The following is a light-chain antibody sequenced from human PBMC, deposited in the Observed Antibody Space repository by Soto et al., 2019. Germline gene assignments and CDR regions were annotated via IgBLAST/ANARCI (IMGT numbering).Light chain of an antibody. CDR1: QSVSSN. Sequence: EIVMTQSPATLSVSPGERATLSCRASQSVSSNLAWYQQKPGQAPRLLIYGASTRATGIPDRFSGSGSGTEFTLTISSLQSEDFAVYYCQQYNNWPPFTFGQGTRLESK. V-gene: IGKV3-15*01. CDR3: QQYNNWPPFT. CDR2: GAS. J-gene: IGKJ5*01.